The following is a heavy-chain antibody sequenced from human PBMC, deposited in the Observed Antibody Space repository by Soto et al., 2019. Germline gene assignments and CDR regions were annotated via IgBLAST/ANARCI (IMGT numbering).Heavy chain of an antibody. Sequence: PSETLSLTCTVSGGSISSYYWSRIRQPPGKGLEWIGYIYYSGSTNYNPSLKSRVTISVDTSKNQFSLKLSSVTAADTAVYYCARVSGSYHDYWGQGTLVTVSS. CDR3: ARVSGSYHDY. D-gene: IGHD3-10*01. V-gene: IGHV4-59*01. CDR2: IYYSGST. J-gene: IGHJ4*02. CDR1: GGSISSYY.